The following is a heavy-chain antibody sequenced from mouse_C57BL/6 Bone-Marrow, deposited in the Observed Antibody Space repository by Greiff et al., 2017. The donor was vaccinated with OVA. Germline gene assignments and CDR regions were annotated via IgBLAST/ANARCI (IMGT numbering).Heavy chain of an antibody. CDR1: GYTFTDYY. V-gene: IGHV1-76*01. J-gene: IGHJ2*01. CDR3: AGSERLRDYCDY. Sequence: VQLVESGAELVRPGASVKLSCKASGYTFTDYYISWVKQRPGQGLEWIARINPGSGNIYYLEKFKGKVTLTAEKSSNIAYMQLSSLTSDDSAVSYCAGSERLRDYCDYWGQGTTLTVSS. D-gene: IGHD2-2*01. CDR2: INPGSGNI.